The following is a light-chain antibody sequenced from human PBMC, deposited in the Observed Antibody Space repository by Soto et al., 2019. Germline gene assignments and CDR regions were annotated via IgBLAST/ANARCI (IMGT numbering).Light chain of an antibody. CDR1: TGAVTSSYY. CDR3: LLYYGGDYV. V-gene: IGLV7-43*01. J-gene: IGLJ1*01. Sequence: QAVVTQEPSLTVSPGGTVTLTCASSTGAVTSSYYPNWFQQKPGQPSRVLIYSTSNKHSWTPARFSGSLLGGKAALTLSGVQPEDEAEYYCLLYYGGDYVFGPGTKVTVL. CDR2: STS.